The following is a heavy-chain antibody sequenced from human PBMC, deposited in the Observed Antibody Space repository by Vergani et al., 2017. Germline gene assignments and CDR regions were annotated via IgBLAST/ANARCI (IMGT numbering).Heavy chain of an antibody. J-gene: IGHJ6*02. CDR3: AKDRATYYDFWSGPRGGGYMDV. CDR2: ISYDGSNK. CDR1: GFTFSSYG. V-gene: IGHV3-30*18. Sequence: QVQLVESGGGVVQPGRSLRLSCAASGFTFSSYGMHWVRQAPGKGLEWVAVISYDGSNKYYADSVKGRFTISIDNSKNTLYLQMNSLRAEDTALYYCAKDRATYYDFWSGPRGGGYMDVWGQGTTVTVSS. D-gene: IGHD3-3*01.